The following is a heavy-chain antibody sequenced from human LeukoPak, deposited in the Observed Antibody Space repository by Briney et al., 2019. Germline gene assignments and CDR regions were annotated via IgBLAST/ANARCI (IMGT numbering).Heavy chain of an antibody. J-gene: IGHJ3*02. CDR2: INHSGST. CDR3: ASGLRYFGWLFHDAFDI. D-gene: IGHD3-9*01. V-gene: IGHV4-34*01. CDR1: GGSFSGYY. Sequence: SETLSLTCAVYGGSFSGYYWSWIRQPPGEGLEWIWEINHSGSTNYNPSLKSRVTISVDTSKNQFSLKLSSVTAADTAVYYCASGLRYFGWLFHDAFDIWGQGTMVTVSS.